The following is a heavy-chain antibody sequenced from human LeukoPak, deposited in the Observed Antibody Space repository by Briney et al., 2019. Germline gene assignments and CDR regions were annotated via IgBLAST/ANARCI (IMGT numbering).Heavy chain of an antibody. D-gene: IGHD2-2*01. CDR3: ARVPRPRDPTSSAAHQPFDY. CDR2: IIPKGGGT. J-gene: IGHJ4*02. V-gene: IGHV1-2*02. CDR1: GYTFTDYL. Sequence: GASVKVSCKASGYTFTDYLIHWVRQAPGQGPEWMGWIIPKGGGTKYAQKFQDRVTMTRDTSINTAYMELSGLRPDDTAVYYCARVPRPRDPTSSAAHQPFDYRGQGTLVIVSS.